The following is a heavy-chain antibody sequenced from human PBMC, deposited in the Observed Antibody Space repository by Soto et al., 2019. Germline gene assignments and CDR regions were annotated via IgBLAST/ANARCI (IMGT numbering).Heavy chain of an antibody. Sequence: SETLSLTCTVSGGSISSYYWIWIRQPPGKGLEWXGYXXYXXSXXXXXSXXXRVTISVDTSKNQFSLKLSYVTAADTAVYYCARRLYGGNSDDAFDIWGQGTMVTVSS. CDR2: XXYXXSX. V-gene: IGHV4-59*01. CDR3: ARRLYGGNSDDAFDI. CDR1: GGSISSYY. D-gene: IGHD4-17*01. J-gene: IGHJ3*02.